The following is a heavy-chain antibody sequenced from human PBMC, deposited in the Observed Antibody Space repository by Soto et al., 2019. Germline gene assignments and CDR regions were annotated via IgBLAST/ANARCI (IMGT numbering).Heavy chain of an antibody. Sequence: ESGGGVVQPGRSLRLSCAASGFTFSSYGMHWVRQAPGKGLGWVALISYDGSNKYYADSVQGRFTIPRDNSKNTMYLQMNSRRTEDTAVYYCAKDLGHGGRGAFDIWGQGTMVTVSS. D-gene: IGHD7-27*01. CDR2: ISYDGSNK. J-gene: IGHJ3*02. CDR3: AKDLGHGGRGAFDI. CDR1: GFTFSSYG. V-gene: IGHV3-30*18.